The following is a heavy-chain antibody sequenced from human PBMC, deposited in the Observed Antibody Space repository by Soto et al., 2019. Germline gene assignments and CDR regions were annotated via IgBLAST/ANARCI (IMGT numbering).Heavy chain of an antibody. V-gene: IGHV5-51*01. J-gene: IGHJ6*02. CDR1: GYSFSTYW. CDR3: ARQDGMDV. CDR2: IYPGDSDT. Sequence: GESLKISCKGSGYSFSTYWIAWVRQMPGKGLERMGVIYPGDSDTRYNPSFQGQVIISVDKTISTAYLQWSSLQASDTAIYYCARQDGMDVWGQGTTVTVSS.